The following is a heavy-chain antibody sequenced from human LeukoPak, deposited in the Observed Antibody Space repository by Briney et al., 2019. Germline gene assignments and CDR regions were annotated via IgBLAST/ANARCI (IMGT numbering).Heavy chain of an antibody. CDR3: ARDVCSSTSCSFGY. CDR2: IWSDGSNT. CDR1: GFTFSSYG. J-gene: IGHJ4*02. Sequence: GGSLRLSCAASGFTFSSYGMHWVRQAPGKGLEWVAAIWSDGSNTYYADSVKGRFTISRDNSKNALYLQMNSLRAEDTAVYFCARDVCSSTSCSFGYWGQGTLVTVSS. D-gene: IGHD2-2*01. V-gene: IGHV3-33*01.